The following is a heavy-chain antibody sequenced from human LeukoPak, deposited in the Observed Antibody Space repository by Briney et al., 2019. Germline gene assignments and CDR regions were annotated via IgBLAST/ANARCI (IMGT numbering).Heavy chain of an antibody. CDR3: ARGQHHYDGSGPSYSFDD. Sequence: ASVKVSCKASGYTFTSCDINWVRQATGQGLEWMGWMNPNSGNAGYAQKFQGRLTMTMKTSISTAYMELSSLRSEDTAVYYCARGQHHYDGSGPSYSFDDWGQGTLVTVSS. V-gene: IGHV1-8*01. J-gene: IGHJ4*02. CDR1: GYTFTSCD. D-gene: IGHD3-22*01. CDR2: MNPNSGNA.